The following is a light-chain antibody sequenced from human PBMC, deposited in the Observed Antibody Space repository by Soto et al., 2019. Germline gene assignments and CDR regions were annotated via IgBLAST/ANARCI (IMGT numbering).Light chain of an antibody. CDR1: QSGSWY. J-gene: IGKJ4*01. CDR3: HHRSNWPAS. CDR2: DAS. V-gene: IGKV3-11*01. Sequence: EIVLTQSPATLSLSPGERATLSCSASQSGSWYLAWYQQNPCQAPRLLMYDASNRATGSPARLSRRGSGTDSTLTIVSLEAEDVAIYYVHHRSNWPASFGGGTKVEI.